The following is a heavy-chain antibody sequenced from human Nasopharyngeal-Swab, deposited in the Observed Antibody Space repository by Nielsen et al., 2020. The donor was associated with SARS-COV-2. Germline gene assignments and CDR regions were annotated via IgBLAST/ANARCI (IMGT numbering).Heavy chain of an antibody. J-gene: IGHJ4*02. CDR2: ISYNGNTK. CDR1: GFTFSSYG. D-gene: IGHD7-27*01. Sequence: GESLKISCAASGFTFSSYGMHWVRQAPGKGLEWVAVISYNGNTKYYADSVKGRFTISRDKSKNTLYLQMNSLRAEDTAVYYCARDLGSYFDYWGQGTLVTVSS. V-gene: IGHV3-30*03. CDR3: ARDLGSYFDY.